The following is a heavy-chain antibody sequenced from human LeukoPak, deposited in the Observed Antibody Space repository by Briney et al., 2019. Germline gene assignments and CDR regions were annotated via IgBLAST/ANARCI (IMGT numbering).Heavy chain of an antibody. CDR2: IKQDGSEK. J-gene: IGHJ6*03. Sequence: PGGSLRLSCAASGFTFSSYWMSWVRQAPGKGLEWVANIKQDGSEKYYVDSVKGRFTISRDNAKNSLYLQVNSMRAEDTAVYYCARSPPTNYDFWSGYYCYYYYYMDVWGKGTTVTVSS. CDR1: GFTFSSYW. CDR3: ARSPPTNYDFWSGYYCYYYYYMDV. V-gene: IGHV3-7*01. D-gene: IGHD3-3*01.